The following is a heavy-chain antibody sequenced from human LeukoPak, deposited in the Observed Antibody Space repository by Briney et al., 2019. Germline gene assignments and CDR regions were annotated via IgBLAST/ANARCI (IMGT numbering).Heavy chain of an antibody. CDR3: AKDGSLYYDFWCGYYAPHFDY. Sequence: PGGSLRLSCAASGFTFSSYAMSWVGQAPGKGLEWVSAISGSGGSTYYADSVKGRFTISRDNSKNTLYLQMNSLRAEDTAVYYCAKDGSLYYDFWCGYYAPHFDYWGQGTLVTVSS. V-gene: IGHV3-23*01. D-gene: IGHD3-3*01. CDR1: GFTFSSYA. CDR2: ISGSGGST. J-gene: IGHJ4*02.